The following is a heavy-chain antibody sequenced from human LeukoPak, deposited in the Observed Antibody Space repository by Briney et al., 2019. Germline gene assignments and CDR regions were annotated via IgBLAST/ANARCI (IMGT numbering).Heavy chain of an antibody. CDR2: INPNNGGT. Sequence: ASVKVSCKASGYTLTGYSIHWVRQAPGQGFEWMGWINPNNGGTNYAQNFRGRVTMTRDTSNDTGYMELSSLTSDDTAVYYCARDLGWPPTGWGQGTLVTVSS. J-gene: IGHJ4*02. CDR3: ARDLGWPPTG. V-gene: IGHV1-2*02. D-gene: IGHD2-15*01. CDR1: GYTLTGYS.